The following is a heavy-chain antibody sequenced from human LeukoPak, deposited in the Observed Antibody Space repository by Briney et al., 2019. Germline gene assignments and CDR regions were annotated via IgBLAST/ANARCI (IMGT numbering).Heavy chain of an antibody. CDR1: GFTFSSYA. V-gene: IGHV3-23*01. CDR2: ISGSGGST. Sequence: GGSLRLSCAASGFTFSSYAMSWVRQAPGKGLEWVSAISGSGGSTYYADSVKGRSTISRDNSKNTLYLQMNSLRAEDTAVYYCARYRVVVITNKNYYFDYWGQGTLVTVSS. D-gene: IGHD3-22*01. J-gene: IGHJ4*02. CDR3: ARYRVVVITNKNYYFDY.